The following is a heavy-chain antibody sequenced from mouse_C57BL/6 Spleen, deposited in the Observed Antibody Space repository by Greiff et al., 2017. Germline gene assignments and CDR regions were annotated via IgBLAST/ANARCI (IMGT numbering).Heavy chain of an antibody. V-gene: IGHV5-17*01. Sequence: EVQLQQSGGGLVKPGGSLKLSCAASGFTFSDYGMHWVRQAPEKGLEWVAYISSGSSTIYYADTVKGRFTISRDNAKNTLFLQMTSLRSEDTAMYYCARGYYSNWYFDVWGTGTTVTVSS. CDR3: ARGYYSNWYFDV. CDR2: ISSGSSTI. D-gene: IGHD2-5*01. CDR1: GFTFSDYG. J-gene: IGHJ1*03.